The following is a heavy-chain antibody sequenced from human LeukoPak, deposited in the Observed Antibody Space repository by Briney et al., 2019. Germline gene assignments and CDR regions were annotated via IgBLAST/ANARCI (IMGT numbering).Heavy chain of an antibody. V-gene: IGHV1-2*02. CDR1: GYSFTDYY. CDR3: ARDPRYCSSTSCYGEYYFDY. Sequence: GASVKVSCKASGYSFTDYYIHWVRQAPGQGLEWMGWINPNSGGTNYAQKLQGRVTMTTDTSTSTAYMELRSLRSDDTAVYYCARDPRYCSSTSCYGEYYFDYWGQGTLVTVSS. J-gene: IGHJ4*02. D-gene: IGHD2-2*01. CDR2: INPNSGGT.